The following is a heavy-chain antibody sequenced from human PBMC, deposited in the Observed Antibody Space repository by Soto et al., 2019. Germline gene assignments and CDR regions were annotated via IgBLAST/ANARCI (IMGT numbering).Heavy chain of an antibody. J-gene: IGHJ4*02. CDR3: ARDRIKIRSTRGTFDS. Sequence: LRLSCAVSGFTFSDYTFNWVRQVPGKGLEWVASIDPTSSYIFYVASVRGRFTISRDNARNSLSLQMNSLRAEDTGVFYCARDRIKIRSTRGTFDSWGQGTLVTVSS. CDR1: GFTFSDYT. CDR2: IDPTSSYI. D-gene: IGHD2-15*01. V-gene: IGHV3-21*03.